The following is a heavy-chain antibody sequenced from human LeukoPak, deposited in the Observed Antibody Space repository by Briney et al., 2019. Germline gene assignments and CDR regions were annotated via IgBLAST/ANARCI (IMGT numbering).Heavy chain of an antibody. V-gene: IGHV3-48*04. CDR1: GFTFSSYA. CDR3: ARGYGGNSGGPYFDY. CDR2: ISSSGSTI. J-gene: IGHJ4*02. D-gene: IGHD4-23*01. Sequence: QSGGSLRLSCAASGFTFSSYAMSWVRQAPGKGLEWVSYISSSGSTIYYADSVKGRFTISRDNAKNSLYLQMNSLRAEDTAVYYCARGYGGNSGGPYFDYWGQGTLVTVSS.